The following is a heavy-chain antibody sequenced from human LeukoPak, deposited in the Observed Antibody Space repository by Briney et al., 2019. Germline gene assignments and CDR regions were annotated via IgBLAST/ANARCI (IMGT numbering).Heavy chain of an antibody. CDR2: MNPNSGNT. CDR1: GYTFTSYD. CDR3: ARGGYDFWSGYTG. J-gene: IGHJ4*02. Sequence: ASVKVSCKASGYTFTSYDINWVRQATGQRLECMGWMNPNSGNTGYAHKFQGRVTMTRNTSISTAYMELSSLRSEDTAVYYCARGGYDFWSGYTGWGQGTLVTVSS. D-gene: IGHD3-3*01. V-gene: IGHV1-8*01.